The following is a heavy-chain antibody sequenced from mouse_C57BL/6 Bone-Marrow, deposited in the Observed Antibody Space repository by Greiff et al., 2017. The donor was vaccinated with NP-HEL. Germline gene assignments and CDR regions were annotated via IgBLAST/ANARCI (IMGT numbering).Heavy chain of an antibody. CDR2: IYPGSGST. Sequence: VQLQQPGAELVKPGASVKMSCKASGYTFTSYWITWVKQRPGQGLEWIGDIYPGSGSTNYNEKFKSKATLTVDTSSSTAYMQLSSLTSEDSAVYYCARRGHYYGSSYDAMDYWGQGTSVTVSS. CDR3: ARRGHYYGSSYDAMDY. CDR1: GYTFTSYW. D-gene: IGHD1-1*01. J-gene: IGHJ4*01. V-gene: IGHV1-55*01.